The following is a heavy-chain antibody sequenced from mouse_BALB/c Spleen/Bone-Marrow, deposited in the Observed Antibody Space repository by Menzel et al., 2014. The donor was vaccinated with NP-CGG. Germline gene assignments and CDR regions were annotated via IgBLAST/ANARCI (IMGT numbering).Heavy chain of an antibody. D-gene: IGHD1-1*01. J-gene: IGHJ2*01. CDR2: IYPSDSYT. Sequence: VKLQESGAGLVRPGASVKLSCKASGYTFTSYWINWVKQRPGQGLEWIGNIYPSDSYTNYNQKFKDKATLTVDKSSSTAYMQLSSPTSEDSAVYYCTRGYYGSSYDYWGQGTTLTVSS. CDR3: TRGYYGSSYDY. V-gene: IGHV1-69*02. CDR1: GYTFTSYW.